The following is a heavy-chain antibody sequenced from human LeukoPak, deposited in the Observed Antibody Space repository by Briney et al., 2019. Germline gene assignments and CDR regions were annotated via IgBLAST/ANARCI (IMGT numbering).Heavy chain of an antibody. CDR2: IYYSGST. D-gene: IGHD3-9*01. Sequence: SQTLSLTCTVSGGSISSGDYYWSWICQPPGKGLEWIGYIYYSGSTSYNPSLKSRVTISVDTSKNQFSLKLTSVTAADTAVYYCARGFDAHNAFDIWGQGTMVTVSS. CDR1: GGSISSGDYY. CDR3: ARGFDAHNAFDI. V-gene: IGHV4-30-4*01. J-gene: IGHJ3*02.